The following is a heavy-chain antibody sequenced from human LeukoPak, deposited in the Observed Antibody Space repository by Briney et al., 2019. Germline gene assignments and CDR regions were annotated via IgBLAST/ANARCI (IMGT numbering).Heavy chain of an antibody. D-gene: IGHD6-19*01. V-gene: IGHV3-23*01. CDR3: AKLVAVAGIDDY. Sequence: PGGSLRLSCAASGFTFSSQAMSWVRQAPGKGLEWVSSISDSDGNTYYADSVKGRFTISRDNSKNTLYLQMNSLRAEDTAVYYCAKLVAVAGIDDYWGPGTLVTVSS. CDR1: GFTFSSQA. J-gene: IGHJ4*02. CDR2: ISDSDGNT.